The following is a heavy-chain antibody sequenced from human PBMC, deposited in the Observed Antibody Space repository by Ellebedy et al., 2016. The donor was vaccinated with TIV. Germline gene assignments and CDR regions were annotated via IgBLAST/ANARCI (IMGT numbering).Heavy chain of an antibody. CDR2: ISGNGGTT. V-gene: IGHV3-23*01. J-gene: IGHJ6*02. D-gene: IGHD1-14*01. CDR3: ARDQPKSTSVQNHGLDV. Sequence: GESLKISCAASGFAFSSYAITWVRQAPGKGLEWVSTISGNGGTTYYADSVKGRFTISRDNSKNTLYLQMNTLRAEGTAVYYCARDQPKSTSVQNHGLDVWGQGTTVTVSS. CDR1: GFAFSSYA.